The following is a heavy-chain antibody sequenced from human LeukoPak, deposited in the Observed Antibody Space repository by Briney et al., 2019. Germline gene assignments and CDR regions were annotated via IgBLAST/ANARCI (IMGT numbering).Heavy chain of an antibody. J-gene: IGHJ5*02. CDR3: ARVHSSGWYKEEDWFDP. CDR1: GFPFSNYW. D-gene: IGHD6-19*01. Sequence: GSLRLSCAASGFPFSNYWMHWVRPTPEKGLEWISCINTYGRTTNYADSVKGRFTISRDNAKITLYLEMNSLRVDDTAVYYCARVHSSGWYKEEDWFDPWGQGTLVTVSS. CDR2: INTYGRTT. V-gene: IGHV3-74*01.